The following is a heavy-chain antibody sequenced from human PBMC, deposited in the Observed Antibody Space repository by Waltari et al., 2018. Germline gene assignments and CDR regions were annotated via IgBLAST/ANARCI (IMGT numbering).Heavy chain of an antibody. CDR2: INQDERYK. CDR3: ARELYSYGYIVV. V-gene: IGHV3-7*01. CDR1: GFSFDSYW. D-gene: IGHD5-18*01. J-gene: IGHJ4*02. Sequence: EVQLVESGGDLVQPGGSLRLSCEASGFSFDSYWMTWVRQAPGKGREVVANINQDERYKNYVDSVKGRFTVSRDNAKNALYLQMNKLRVEDTGVYYCARELYSYGYIVVWGQGTRVTVSS.